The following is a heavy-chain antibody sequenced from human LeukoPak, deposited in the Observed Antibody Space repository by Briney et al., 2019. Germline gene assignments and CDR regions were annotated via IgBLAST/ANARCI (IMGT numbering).Heavy chain of an antibody. V-gene: IGHV3-15*01. D-gene: IGHD2-8*01. CDR2: IKSKTDGGTT. CDR1: GFTFSNAW. J-gene: IGHJ6*03. Sequence: GGSLRLSCAASGFTFSNAWMSWVRQAPGKGLEWVGRIKSKTDGGTTDYAAPVKGRFTISRDDSKNTLYLQMNSLKTEDTAVYYCTTDAGVCYVCSYYYYMDVWGKGTTVTVPS. CDR3: TTDAGVCYVCSYYYYMDV.